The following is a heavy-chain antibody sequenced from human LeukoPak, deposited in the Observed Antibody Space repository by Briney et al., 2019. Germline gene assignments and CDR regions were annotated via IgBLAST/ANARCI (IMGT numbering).Heavy chain of an antibody. CDR1: GYTFTSYG. D-gene: IGHD6-19*01. CDR3: AREEVRRAVAGYFDN. Sequence: ASVKVSCKASGYTFTSYGISWVRQAPGQGLEWMGWISGYNGNTNYARKLQGRVTMTTDTSTSIVYMELRSLRSDDTAVYYCAREEVRRAVAGYFDNWGQGTLVTVSS. J-gene: IGHJ4*02. V-gene: IGHV1-18*04. CDR2: ISGYNGNT.